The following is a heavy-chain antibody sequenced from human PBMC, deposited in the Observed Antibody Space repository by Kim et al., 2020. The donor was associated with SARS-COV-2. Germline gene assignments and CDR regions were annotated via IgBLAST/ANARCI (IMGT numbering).Heavy chain of an antibody. J-gene: IGHJ4*02. CDR1: GFTVSSNY. CDR3: ARGDSSGWYLGGHFDY. CDR2: IYSGGST. V-gene: IGHV3-53*01. Sequence: GGSLRLSCAASGFTVSSNYMSWVRQAPGKGLEWVSVIYSGGSTYYADSVKGRFTISRDNSKNTLYLQMNSLRAEDTAVYYCARGDSSGWYLGGHFDYWGQGTLVTVSS. D-gene: IGHD6-19*01.